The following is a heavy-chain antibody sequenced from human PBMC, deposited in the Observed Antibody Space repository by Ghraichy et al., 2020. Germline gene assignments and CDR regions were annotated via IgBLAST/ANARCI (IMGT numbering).Heavy chain of an antibody. CDR3: AKESCRGGGCYYAYFDY. Sequence: AGSLRLSCAASGFTFSSHAMSWVRQSPGKGLEWVAAIIGIGASTYYADSVKGRFTISRDNSKNTLYLQMNSLRAEDTAVYYCAKESCRGGGCYYAYFDYWGQGTLVTVSS. J-gene: IGHJ4*02. CDR2: IIGIGAST. CDR1: GFTFSSHA. V-gene: IGHV3-23*01. D-gene: IGHD2-15*01.